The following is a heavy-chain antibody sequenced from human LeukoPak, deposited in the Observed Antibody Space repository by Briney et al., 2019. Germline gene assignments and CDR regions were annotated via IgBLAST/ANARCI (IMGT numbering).Heavy chain of an antibody. Sequence: AGGSLRLSCAASGFTFSSYSMNWVRQAPGKGLEWVSSISSSSSYIYYADSVKGRFTISRDNAKNSLYLQMNSLRAEDTAVYYCARDGSDYYDSSGYYFDYWGQGTLVTVSP. D-gene: IGHD3-22*01. CDR3: ARDGSDYYDSSGYYFDY. V-gene: IGHV3-21*01. CDR2: ISSSSSYI. J-gene: IGHJ4*02. CDR1: GFTFSSYS.